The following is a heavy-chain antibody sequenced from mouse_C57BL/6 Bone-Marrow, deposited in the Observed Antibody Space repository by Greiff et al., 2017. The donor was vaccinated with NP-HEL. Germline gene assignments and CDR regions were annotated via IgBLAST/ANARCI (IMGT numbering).Heavy chain of an antibody. D-gene: IGHD1-2*01. J-gene: IGHJ3*01. CDR3: TTITGPWFAY. Sequence: VKLQQSGAELVRPGASVKLSCTASGFNIKDDYMHWVKQRPEQGLEWIGWIDPENGDTEYASKFQGKATITADTSSNTAYLQLSSLTSEDTAVDYCTTITGPWFAYWGQGTLVTVSA. V-gene: IGHV14-4*01. CDR1: GFNIKDDY. CDR2: IDPENGDT.